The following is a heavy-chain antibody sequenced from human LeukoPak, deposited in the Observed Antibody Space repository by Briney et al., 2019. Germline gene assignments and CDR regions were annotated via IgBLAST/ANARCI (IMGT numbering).Heavy chain of an antibody. CDR3: AREGYGGNAYFYYYGMDV. Sequence: VKVSCKASGGTFSSYAISWVRQAPGQGLEWMGRIIPIFGIANYAQKFQGRVTITADKSTSTAYTELSSLRSEDTAVYYCAREGYGGNAYFYYYGMDVWGQGTTVTVSS. J-gene: IGHJ6*02. CDR1: GGTFSSYA. CDR2: IIPIFGIA. V-gene: IGHV1-69*04. D-gene: IGHD4-23*01.